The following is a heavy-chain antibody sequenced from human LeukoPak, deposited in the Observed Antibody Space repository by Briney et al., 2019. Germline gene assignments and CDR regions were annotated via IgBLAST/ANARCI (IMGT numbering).Heavy chain of an antibody. D-gene: IGHD3-22*01. J-gene: IGHJ4*02. CDR3: ARALSGYYSIDY. V-gene: IGHV3-23*01. CDR2: ISSSGGGT. Sequence: PGGSLRLSCAASGFTFKSYAMTWVRQAPGKGLEWVSTISSSGGGTFYADSVKGRFTISRDNSKNTLYLQMNSLRAEDTAVYYCARALSGYYSIDYWGQGTLVTVSS. CDR1: GFTFKSYA.